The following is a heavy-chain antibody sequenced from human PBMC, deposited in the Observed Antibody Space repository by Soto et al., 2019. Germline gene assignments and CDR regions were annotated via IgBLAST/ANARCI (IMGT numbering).Heavy chain of an antibody. V-gene: IGHV4-59*01. CDR2: IYYSGST. CDR1: GGSISSYY. J-gene: IGHJ4*02. D-gene: IGHD3-22*01. Sequence: SETLSLTCTVSGGSISSYYWSWIRQPPGKGLEWIGYIYYSGSTNYNPSLKSRVTISVDTSKNQFSLKLSSVTAADTAVYYCARDTWLGALDYWGQGTLVTVSS. CDR3: ARDTWLGALDY.